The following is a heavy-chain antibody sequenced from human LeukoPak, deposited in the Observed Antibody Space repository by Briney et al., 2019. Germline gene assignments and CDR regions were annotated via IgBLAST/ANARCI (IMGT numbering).Heavy chain of an antibody. Sequence: SETLSLTCAVYGGPFSGYYWSWIRQPPGKGLEWIGEINHSGSTNYNPSLKSRVTISVDTSKNQFSLKLSSVTAADTAVYYCARRPIAARLSRSYYYMDVWGKGTTVTVSS. V-gene: IGHV4-34*01. CDR2: INHSGST. CDR3: ARRPIAARLSRSYYYMDV. J-gene: IGHJ6*03. D-gene: IGHD6-6*01. CDR1: GGPFSGYY.